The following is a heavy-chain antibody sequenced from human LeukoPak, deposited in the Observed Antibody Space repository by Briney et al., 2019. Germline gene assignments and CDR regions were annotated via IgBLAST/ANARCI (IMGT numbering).Heavy chain of an antibody. V-gene: IGHV4-30-4*01. CDR3: ARAVVGFYSSSLDY. Sequence: SETLSLTCTVSGGSISSGDYYWSWIRQPPGKGLEWIGYIYYSGSTYYNPSLKSRVTISVDTSKNQFSLKLSSVTAADTAVYYCARAVVGFYSSSLDYWGQGTLVTVSS. CDR2: IYYSGST. D-gene: IGHD6-13*01. J-gene: IGHJ4*02. CDR1: GGSISSGDYY.